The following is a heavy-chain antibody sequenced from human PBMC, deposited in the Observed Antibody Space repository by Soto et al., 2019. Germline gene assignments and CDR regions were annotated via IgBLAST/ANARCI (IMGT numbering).Heavy chain of an antibody. CDR2: IHSSSSTI. CDR3: ARDRGYTYGFDF. V-gene: IGHV3-48*02. J-gene: IGHJ4*02. Sequence: GGSLRLSCAASGLTFTSYSMNWVRQAPGKGLEWVSFIHSSSSTIYYADSVKGRFTISGDNAKNSLYLQMNSLRDEDTAVYYCARDRGYTYGFDFWGQGALVTVSS. CDR1: GLTFTSYS. D-gene: IGHD5-18*01.